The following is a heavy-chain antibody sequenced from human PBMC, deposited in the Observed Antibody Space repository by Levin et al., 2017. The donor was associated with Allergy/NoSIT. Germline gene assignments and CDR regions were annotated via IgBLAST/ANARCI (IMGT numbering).Heavy chain of an antibody. V-gene: IGHV3-64D*06. J-gene: IGHJ5*02. D-gene: IGHD3-10*01. CDR3: VRKGGIGSGSSTGWFDP. Sequence: GESLKISCSASGFTFSSYTMHWVRQAPGKGLEYVSGTSSNGGTTYYADSVKGRFTISRDNSMDTLYLQMSSLRAEDTAVYYCVRKGGIGSGSSTGWFDPWGQGTLVTVSS. CDR1: GFTFSSYT. CDR2: TSSNGGTT.